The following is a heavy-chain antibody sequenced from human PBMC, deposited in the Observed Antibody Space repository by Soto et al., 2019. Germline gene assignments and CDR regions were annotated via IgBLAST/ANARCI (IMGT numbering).Heavy chain of an antibody. CDR3: ATVHSTSRSFDY. CDR2: TGLNGRTT. J-gene: IGHJ4*02. D-gene: IGHD6-6*01. Sequence: GGSLRLSCASSGFPFSMSAMTWVRHSPGKGLEWVSTTGLNGRTTYYADSVKGRFTVSRDNTKNTLDLQMASLRAEDTAVYYCATVHSTSRSFDYWGQGTLVNVSS. CDR1: GFPFSMSA. V-gene: IGHV3-23*01.